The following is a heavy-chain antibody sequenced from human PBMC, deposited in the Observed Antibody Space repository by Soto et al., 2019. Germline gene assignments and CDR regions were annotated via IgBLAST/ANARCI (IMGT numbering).Heavy chain of an antibody. J-gene: IGHJ5*02. CDR2: INHSGST. CDR1: GGSFSGYY. Sequence: ATLELHCAVYGGSFSGYYGSWIRQPPGKGLEWIGEINHSGSTNYNPSLKSRVTISVDTSKNQFSLKLSSVTAADTAVYYCARVDTYYDFWSGPYGRPRFDPWGQGTLVTVSS. CDR3: ARVDTYYDFWSGPYGRPRFDP. V-gene: IGHV4-34*01. D-gene: IGHD3-3*01.